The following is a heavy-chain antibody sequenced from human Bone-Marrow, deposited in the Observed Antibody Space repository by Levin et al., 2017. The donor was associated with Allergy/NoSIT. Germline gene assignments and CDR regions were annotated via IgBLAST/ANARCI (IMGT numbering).Heavy chain of an antibody. J-gene: IGHJ4*02. CDR3: ARDYTRRDWYDSRDYRPLNFNY. CDR1: GFTFSEYY. V-gene: IGHV3-11*01. D-gene: IGHD3-22*01. Sequence: SCAASGFTFSEYYMAWIRQAPGKGLEWVSYISSSGSTKYYADSVKGRFTISRDDSKNSLYLQMNSLGAEDRAVYYCARDYTRRDWYDSRDYRPLNFNYWGQGALVTVPS. CDR2: ISSSGSTK.